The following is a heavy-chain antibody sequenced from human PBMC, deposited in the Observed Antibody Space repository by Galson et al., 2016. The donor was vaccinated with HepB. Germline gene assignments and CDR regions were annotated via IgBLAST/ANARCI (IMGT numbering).Heavy chain of an antibody. J-gene: IGHJ4*02. CDR3: TRATYYFDTRGHPPFD. CDR2: IRSKAYSGTT. CDR1: GFTFGDDG. V-gene: IGHV3-49*03. D-gene: IGHD3-22*01. Sequence: SLRLSCAGSGFTFGDDGMSWFRQAPGKGLEWVGFIRSKAYSGTTEYAASVKGRFTISRDDSKSIAYLQMNSLKTEDTAVYYCTRATYYFDTRGHPPFDWGQGTLVTVSS.